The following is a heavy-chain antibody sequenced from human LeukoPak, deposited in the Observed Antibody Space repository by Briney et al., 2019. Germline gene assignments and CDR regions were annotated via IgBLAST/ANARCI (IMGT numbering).Heavy chain of an antibody. CDR3: ARQRIVVVVGLDP. CDR1: GYTFTSYY. D-gene: IGHD2-15*01. CDR2: INPSGGST. Sequence: GASVKVSCKASGYTFTSYYMHWVRQAPGQGLEWMGIINPSGGSTSYAQKFQGRVTMTRDMSTSTVYMELSSLRSDDTAVYYCARQRIVVVVGLDPWGQGTLVTVSS. V-gene: IGHV1-46*01. J-gene: IGHJ5*02.